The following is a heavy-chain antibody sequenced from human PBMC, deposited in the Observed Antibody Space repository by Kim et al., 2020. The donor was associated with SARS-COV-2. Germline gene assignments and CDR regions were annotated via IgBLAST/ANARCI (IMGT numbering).Heavy chain of an antibody. J-gene: IGHJ4*02. D-gene: IGHD3-3*01. Sequence: PSLKSRVTISVDTSKNQFSLKLSSVTAADTAVYYCARVRDFWSGYPHFDYWGQGTLVTVSS. V-gene: IGHV4-31*02. CDR3: ARVRDFWSGYPHFDY.